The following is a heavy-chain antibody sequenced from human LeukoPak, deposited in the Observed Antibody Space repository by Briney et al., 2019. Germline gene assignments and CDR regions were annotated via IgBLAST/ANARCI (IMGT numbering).Heavy chain of an antibody. CDR2: IYGGGST. V-gene: IGHV3-66*01. Sequence: GGSLRLSCAASGFTVSSNYMSWVRQAPGKGLEWVSLIYGGGSTYYADSVKGRFTISRDNSKNTLYLQMNSLRAEDTAVYYCASTRDGYKYRYFDFWGQGTLVTVSS. CDR3: ASTRDGYKYRYFDF. D-gene: IGHD5-24*01. CDR1: GFTVSSNY. J-gene: IGHJ4*02.